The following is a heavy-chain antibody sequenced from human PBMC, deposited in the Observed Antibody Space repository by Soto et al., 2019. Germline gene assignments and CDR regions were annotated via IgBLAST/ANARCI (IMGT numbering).Heavy chain of an antibody. Sequence: GGSLRLSCAASGFTFSSYGMHWVRQAPGKGLEWVAVISYDGSNKYYADSVKGRFTISRDNSKNTLYLQMNSLRAEDTAVYYCAKDQASQLALDYWGQGTLVTVSS. J-gene: IGHJ4*02. V-gene: IGHV3-30*18. CDR3: AKDQASQLALDY. CDR2: ISYDGSNK. CDR1: GFTFSSYG. D-gene: IGHD6-13*01.